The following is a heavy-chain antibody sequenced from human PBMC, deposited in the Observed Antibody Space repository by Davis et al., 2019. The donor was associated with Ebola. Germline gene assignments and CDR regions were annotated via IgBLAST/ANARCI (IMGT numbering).Heavy chain of an antibody. CDR2: INHSGST. CDR3: ARVDTAMGNDY. J-gene: IGHJ4*02. CDR1: GGSFSGFS. V-gene: IGHV4-34*01. Sequence: MPSETLSLTCAVYGGSFSGFSWNWIRQPPGKGLQWIGEINHSGSTNYNPSLKSRVTISVDTSKNQFSLKVNSVTAADTAVYYCARVDTAMGNDYWGQGTLVTVSS. D-gene: IGHD5-18*01.